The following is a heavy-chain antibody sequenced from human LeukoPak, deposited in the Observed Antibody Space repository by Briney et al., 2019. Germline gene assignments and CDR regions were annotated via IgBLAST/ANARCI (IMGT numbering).Heavy chain of an antibody. CDR3: ARGVGSGYTDY. Sequence: PSETLSLTCTVSGCSISNYHWTWIRQPPGKGLEWIGFISYSGNTNYNPSLKRRVTISLDTSKNQFSLKLISVPAADTAVYHCARGVGSGYTDYWGQGALVTVSS. D-gene: IGHD3-22*01. CDR1: GCSISNYH. V-gene: IGHV4-59*01. CDR2: ISYSGNT. J-gene: IGHJ4*02.